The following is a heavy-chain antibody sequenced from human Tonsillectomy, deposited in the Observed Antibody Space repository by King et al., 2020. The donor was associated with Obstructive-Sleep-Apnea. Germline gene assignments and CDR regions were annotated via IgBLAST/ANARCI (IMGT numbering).Heavy chain of an antibody. CDR1: GYSISIGYY. Sequence: QLQESGPGLVKTLETLSLTITVVGYSISIGYYWCWIRQPPGKGLEGIWGFSHVVSTYYKPSLKSLVTISVDTSKNQFSLKRSSVTAADTAVYYCAREGYCSGGTCYSAYWGQGTLVTVSS. V-gene: IGHV4-38-2*02. CDR2: FSHVVST. D-gene: IGHD2-15*01. CDR3: AREGYCSGGTCYSAY. J-gene: IGHJ4*02.